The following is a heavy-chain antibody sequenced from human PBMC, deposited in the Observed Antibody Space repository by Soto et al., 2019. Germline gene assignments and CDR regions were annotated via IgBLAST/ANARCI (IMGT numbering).Heavy chain of an antibody. Sequence: PGGSLRFSGAASGFTFSSYAMSWVRQAPGKGLEWVSAISGSGGSTYYADSVKGRFTISRDNSKNTLYLQMNSLRAEDTAVYYCAKARIQLWLSTSYYYYVMDVWGQGTTVPVSS. CDR1: GFTFSSYA. V-gene: IGHV3-23*01. CDR2: ISGSGGST. D-gene: IGHD5-18*01. J-gene: IGHJ6*02. CDR3: AKARIQLWLSTSYYYYVMDV.